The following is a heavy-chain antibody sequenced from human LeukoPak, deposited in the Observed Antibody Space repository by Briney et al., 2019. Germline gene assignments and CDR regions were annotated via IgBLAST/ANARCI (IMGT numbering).Heavy chain of an antibody. J-gene: IGHJ4*02. CDR3: ARDNCGGDCFHDY. CDR1: GASISDYY. Sequence: PSETLSLTCTVSGASISDYYWSWIRQSAGKGLEWIGHLYTRGSTNYNPSLKSRVTMSVDTSKNQFSLRLNSLTAADTAIYYRARDNCGGDCFHDYWGQGTLVTVSS. CDR2: LYTRGST. D-gene: IGHD2-21*02. V-gene: IGHV4-4*07.